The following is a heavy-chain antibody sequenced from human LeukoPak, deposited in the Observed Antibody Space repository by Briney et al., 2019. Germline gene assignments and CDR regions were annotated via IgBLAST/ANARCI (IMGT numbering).Heavy chain of an antibody. CDR1: GSSMSSDYY. CDR3: AREGEYSSGGSCLKLKPFDY. J-gene: IGHJ4*02. CDR2: ISDSGSA. D-gene: IGHD2-15*01. V-gene: IGHV4-38-2*02. Sequence: SSETLSLTCTVSGSSMSSDYYWGWIRQPPGKGLEWIGSISDSGSAYYNPSLKSRVVISVDPSKKQFSLKVTSVTAADTAVYYCAREGEYSSGGSCLKLKPFDYWGQGTLVTVSS.